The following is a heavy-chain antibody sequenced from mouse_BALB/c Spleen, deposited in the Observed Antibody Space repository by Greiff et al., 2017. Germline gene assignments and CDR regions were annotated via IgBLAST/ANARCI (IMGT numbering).Heavy chain of an antibody. V-gene: IGHV10-1*02. CDR2: IRSKSNNYAT. CDR1: GFTFNTYA. CDR3: VTQNWDAMDY. D-gene: IGHD4-1*01. Sequence: DVMLVESGGGLVQPKGSLKLSCAASGFTFNTYAMNWVRQAPGKGLEWVARIRSKSNNYATYYADSVKDRFTISRDDSQSMLYLQMNNLKTEDTAMYYCVTQNWDAMDYWGQGTSVTVSS. J-gene: IGHJ4*01.